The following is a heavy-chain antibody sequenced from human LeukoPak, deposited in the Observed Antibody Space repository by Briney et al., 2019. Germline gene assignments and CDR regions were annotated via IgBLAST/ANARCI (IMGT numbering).Heavy chain of an antibody. CDR2: IYTSGST. Sequence: KASETLSLTCTVSGGSISSYYWSWIRQPAGKGLEWIGRIYTSGSTNYNPSLKSRVTMSLDTSKNQFSLKLSSVTAADTAVYYCARDEGDRPYYYDSSGYFPYSFDYWGQGTLVTVSS. D-gene: IGHD3-22*01. V-gene: IGHV4-4*07. CDR3: ARDEGDRPYYYDSSGYFPYSFDY. CDR1: GGSISSYY. J-gene: IGHJ4*02.